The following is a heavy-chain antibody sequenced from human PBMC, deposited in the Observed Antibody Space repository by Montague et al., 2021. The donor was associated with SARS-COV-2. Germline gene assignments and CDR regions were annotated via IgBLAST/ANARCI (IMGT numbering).Heavy chain of an antibody. J-gene: IGHJ6*02. CDR2: IDWDDDK. D-gene: IGHD3-9*01. Sequence: PALVKPTQTLTLTCTFSGFSLSTSGMCVSWIRQPPGKALDWLARIDWDDDKYYSTSLKTRLTISKDTSKNQVVLTMTNMDPVDTATYYCARTYYDILTGRDYGMDVWGQGTTVTVSS. V-gene: IGHV2-70*11. CDR3: ARTYYDILTGRDYGMDV. CDR1: GFSLSTSGMC.